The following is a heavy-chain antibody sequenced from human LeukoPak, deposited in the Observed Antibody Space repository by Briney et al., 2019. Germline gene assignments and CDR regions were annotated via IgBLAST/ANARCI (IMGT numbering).Heavy chain of an antibody. CDR1: GYSFTNFW. Sequence: GESLKISCKGSGYSFTNFWIGWVRQMPGKGLEWMGIIYPGDSDTRYSPSFQGQVTISADKSISTAYLQWSSLKASDTAMYYCARRVRYSSSYHPRFDPWGQGTLVTVSS. J-gene: IGHJ5*02. V-gene: IGHV5-51*01. CDR2: IYPGDSDT. CDR3: ARRVRYSSSYHPRFDP. D-gene: IGHD6-6*01.